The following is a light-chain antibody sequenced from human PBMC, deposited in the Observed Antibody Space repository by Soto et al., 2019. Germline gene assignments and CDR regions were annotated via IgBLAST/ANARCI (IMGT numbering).Light chain of an antibody. Sequence: DIRMTQSPSTLSASVGDRVTITCRASQSVSNWLAWYQQKPGKAPKLLIYKASNLESGVPSRFSGSGSGTEFTLTITSLQPDDFATYFCQQYDVYPRTFGQGTKVE. CDR2: KAS. J-gene: IGKJ1*01. CDR3: QQYDVYPRT. CDR1: QSVSNW. V-gene: IGKV1-5*03.